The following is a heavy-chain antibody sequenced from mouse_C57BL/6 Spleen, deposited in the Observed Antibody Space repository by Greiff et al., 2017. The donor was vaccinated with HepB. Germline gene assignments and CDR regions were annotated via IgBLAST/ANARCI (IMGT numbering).Heavy chain of an antibody. CDR1: GFSLTSYG. CDR3: ASQYYGSRGWFAY. Sequence: QVHVKQSGPGLVQPSQSLSITCTVSGFSLTSYGVHWVRQSPGKGLEWLGVIWSGGSTDYNAAFISRLSISKDNSKSQVFFKMNSLQADDTAIYYCASQYYGSRGWFAYWGQGTLVTVSA. J-gene: IGHJ3*01. D-gene: IGHD1-1*01. CDR2: IWSGGST. V-gene: IGHV2-2*01.